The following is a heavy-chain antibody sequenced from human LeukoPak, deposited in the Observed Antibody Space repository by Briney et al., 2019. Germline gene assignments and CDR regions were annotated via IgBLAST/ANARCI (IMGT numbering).Heavy chain of an antibody. CDR2: IYYSGST. J-gene: IGHJ4*02. CDR1: GGSISSYY. Sequence: SETLSLTCTVSGGSISSYYWSWIRQPPGKGLEWIGYIYYSGSTNYNPSLKSRVTISVDTSKNQFSLKLSSVTAADTAVYYCTQGAGWLIDYWGQGILVSVSS. V-gene: IGHV4-59*01. CDR3: TQGAGWLIDY. D-gene: IGHD3-16*01.